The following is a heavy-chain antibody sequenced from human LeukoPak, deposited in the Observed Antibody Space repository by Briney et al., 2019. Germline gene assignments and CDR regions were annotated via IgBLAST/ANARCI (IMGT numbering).Heavy chain of an antibody. Sequence: ASVKVSCKASGYTFTGYYMHWVRQAPGQGLEWMGWINPNSGGTNYAQKFQGRVTMTRDTSISTAYMELSRLRSDATAVYYCARERRSSGWYPADYWGQGTLVTVSS. D-gene: IGHD6-19*01. CDR1: GYTFTGYY. CDR3: ARERRSSGWYPADY. CDR2: INPNSGGT. J-gene: IGHJ4*02. V-gene: IGHV1-2*02.